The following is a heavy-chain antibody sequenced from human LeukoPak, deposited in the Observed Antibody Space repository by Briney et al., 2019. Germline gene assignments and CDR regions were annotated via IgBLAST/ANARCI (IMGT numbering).Heavy chain of an antibody. CDR1: GGSFTDYF. V-gene: IGHV4-34*01. CDR3: ARGRIAKIVVVHSFHYGMDV. J-gene: IGHJ6*02. D-gene: IGHD3-22*01. Sequence: SETLSLTCDVFGGSFTDYFWTWIRQSPGKGLEWIGEINDYTGNTNYNPSLSSRVSISLEKSKNQFSLELRSVTAADTAVYYCARGRIAKIVVVHSFHYGMDVWGQGTTVTVSS. CDR2: INDYTGNT.